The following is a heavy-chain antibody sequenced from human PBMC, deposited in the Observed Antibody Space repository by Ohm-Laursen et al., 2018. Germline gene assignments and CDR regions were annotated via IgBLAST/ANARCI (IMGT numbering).Heavy chain of an antibody. J-gene: IGHJ4*02. Sequence: ASVKVSCKTSGYTFTNYDINWVRRATGQGLEWMGWISAYNGNTDYAEKLQGRVTMTTDTPTSTAYMELRSLTSDDTAVYYCARDRGDLGYWGQGTLVTVSS. CDR3: ARDRGDLGY. CDR1: GYTFTNYD. CDR2: ISAYNGNT. D-gene: IGHD3-10*01. V-gene: IGHV1-18*01.